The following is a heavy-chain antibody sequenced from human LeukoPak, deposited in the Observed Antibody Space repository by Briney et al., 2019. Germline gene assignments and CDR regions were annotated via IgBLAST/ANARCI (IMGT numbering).Heavy chain of an antibody. J-gene: IGHJ3*02. Sequence: GGSLRLSCTTSGFSFSGYWMHWVRQAPGKGLEWVSSISSSSSYIYYADSVKGRFTISRDNAKNSLYLQMNSLRAEDTAVYYCARDPTMIGAFDIWGQGTMVTVSS. CDR2: ISSSSSYI. CDR1: GFSFSGYW. D-gene: IGHD3-10*02. V-gene: IGHV3-21*01. CDR3: ARDPTMIGAFDI.